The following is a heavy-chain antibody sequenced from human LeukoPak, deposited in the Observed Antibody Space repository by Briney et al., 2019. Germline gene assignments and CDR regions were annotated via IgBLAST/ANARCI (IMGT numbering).Heavy chain of an antibody. V-gene: IGHV1-69*05. D-gene: IGHD5-24*01. CDR1: GGTFSSYA. CDR2: IIPIFGTA. CDR3: ASRDVRRDGYNVHYYFDY. Sequence: GASVKVSCKASGGTFSSYAISWVRQAPGQGLEWMGGIIPIFGTANYAQKFQGRVTITTDESTSTAYMELSSLRSEDTAVYYCASRDVRRDGYNVHYYFDYWGQGTLVTVSS. J-gene: IGHJ4*02.